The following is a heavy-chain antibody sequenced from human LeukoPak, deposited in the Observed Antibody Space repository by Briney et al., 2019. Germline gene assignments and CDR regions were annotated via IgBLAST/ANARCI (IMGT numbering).Heavy chain of an antibody. CDR1: GFAFSSYS. Sequence: GGSLRLSCAASGFAFSSYSMNWVRQAPGKGLEWVSSISSSSSYIYYADSVKGRFTISRDNAKNSLYLQMNSLRAEDTAVYYCARAVKVEMATVDYWGQGTLVTVSS. CDR3: ARAVKVEMATVDY. J-gene: IGHJ4*02. D-gene: IGHD5-24*01. V-gene: IGHV3-21*01. CDR2: ISSSSSYI.